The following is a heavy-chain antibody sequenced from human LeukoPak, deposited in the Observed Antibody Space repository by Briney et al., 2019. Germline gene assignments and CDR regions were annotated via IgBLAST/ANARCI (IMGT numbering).Heavy chain of an antibody. CDR3: AKNPFYDSSGSDY. CDR2: ISGSGGST. D-gene: IGHD3-22*01. V-gene: IGHV3-23*01. Sequence: GGSLRLSCAASGFTFSSYAMSWVRQAPGKGLEWVSAISGSGGSTYYADSVKGRFTISRDNSKNSLYLQMNSLRAEDTAVYYRAKNPFYDSSGSDYWGQGTLVTVSS. CDR1: GFTFSSYA. J-gene: IGHJ4*02.